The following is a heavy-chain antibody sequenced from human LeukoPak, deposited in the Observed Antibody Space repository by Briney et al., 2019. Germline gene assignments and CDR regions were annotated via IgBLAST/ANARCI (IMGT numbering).Heavy chain of an antibody. V-gene: IGHV3-66*01. CDR3: TTTYYYDSSGYYYVLGAFDI. J-gene: IGHJ3*02. Sequence: GGSLRLSCAASGFTVSANYMNWVRQAPGKGLEWVSVIYSGGGTYYAAPVKGRFTISRDDSKNTLYLQMSSLKTEDTAVYYCTTTYYYDSSGYYYVLGAFDIWGQGTMVTVSS. D-gene: IGHD3-22*01. CDR1: GFTVSANY. CDR2: IYSGGGT.